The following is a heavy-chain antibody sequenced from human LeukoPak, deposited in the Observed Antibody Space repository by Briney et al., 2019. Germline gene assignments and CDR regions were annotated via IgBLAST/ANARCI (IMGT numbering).Heavy chain of an antibody. V-gene: IGHV1-2*06. D-gene: IGHD3-22*01. CDR3: ARDHVDYYDSSGYYTTWAFDI. CDR2: TNPNSGGT. J-gene: IGHJ3*02. CDR1: GYTFTGYY. Sequence: ASVKVSCKASGYTFTGYYMHWVRQAPGQGLEWMGRTNPNSGGTNYAQKFQGRVTMTRDTSISTAYMELSRLRSDDTAVYYCARDHVDYYDSSGYYTTWAFDIWGQGTMVTVSS.